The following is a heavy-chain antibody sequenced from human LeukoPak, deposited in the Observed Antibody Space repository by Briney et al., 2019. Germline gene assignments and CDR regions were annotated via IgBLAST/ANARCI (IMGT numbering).Heavy chain of an antibody. Sequence: ASVKVSCKASGYTLTGYYIHWVRQAPGQGLEWMGRINPNSGGTNYAQKFQGRVTMTRDTSISTAYMELSRLRSDDTAVYYCARVLFRRDGYNAHYWGQGTLVTVSS. CDR2: INPNSGGT. CDR3: ARVLFRRDGYNAHY. V-gene: IGHV1-2*06. D-gene: IGHD5-24*01. J-gene: IGHJ4*02. CDR1: GYTLTGYY.